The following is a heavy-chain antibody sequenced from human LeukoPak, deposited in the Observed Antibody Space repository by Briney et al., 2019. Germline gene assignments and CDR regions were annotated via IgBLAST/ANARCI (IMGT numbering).Heavy chain of an antibody. V-gene: IGHV1-46*01. CDR3: ALPPPNWNDAFDI. Sequence: ASVKVSCKASGYTLTSYYMHWVRQAPGQGLEWMGIINPSGGSTSYAQKFQGRVTMTRDTSTSTVYMELSSLRSEDTAAYYCALPPPNWNDAFDIWGQGTMVTVSS. J-gene: IGHJ3*02. CDR1: GYTLTSYY. CDR2: INPSGGST. D-gene: IGHD1-1*01.